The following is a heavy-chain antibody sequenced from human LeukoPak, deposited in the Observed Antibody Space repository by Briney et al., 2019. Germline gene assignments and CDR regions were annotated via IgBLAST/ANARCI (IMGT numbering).Heavy chain of an antibody. J-gene: IGHJ4*02. CDR2: IYSGGYT. CDR1: GFTVTTNY. Sequence: GGSLRLSCAASGFTVTTNYMTWVRQAPGKGLEWVSIIYSGGYTDYADSVKGRFTISRDNSKNTLDLQMNSLRAEDTAVYYCARAGGDTTSSQDLDYWGQGTLVTVSS. CDR3: ARAGGDTTSSQDLDY. D-gene: IGHD6-6*01. V-gene: IGHV3-66*01.